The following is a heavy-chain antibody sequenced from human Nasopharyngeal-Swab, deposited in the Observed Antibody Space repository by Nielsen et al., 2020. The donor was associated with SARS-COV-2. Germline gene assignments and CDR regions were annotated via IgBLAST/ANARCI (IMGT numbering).Heavy chain of an antibody. CDR1: GGSISSSSSS. V-gene: IGHV4-39*07. CDR3: ARAGDAYDFWSGYPDYYGMDV. Sequence: SETLSPTCTVPGGSISSSSSSGGWIRQPPGKRREWIGMIDYRGSTNDNPSLKSRATISVATSKNPYSLKLSSVTAADTAVYYCARAGDAYDFWSGYPDYYGMDVWGQGTTVTVSS. CDR2: IDYRGST. J-gene: IGHJ6*02. D-gene: IGHD3-3*01.